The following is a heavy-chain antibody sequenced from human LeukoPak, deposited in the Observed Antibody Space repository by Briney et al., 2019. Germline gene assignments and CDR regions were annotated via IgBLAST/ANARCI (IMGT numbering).Heavy chain of an antibody. CDR2: IWYDGSNK. J-gene: IGHJ4*02. D-gene: IGHD3-22*01. Sequence: GGSLRLSCAASGFTFSSYGMHWVRQAPGKVLEWVAVIWYDGSNKYYADSVKGRFTISRDNSKNTLYLQMNSLRAEDTAVYYCARDSYYDSSPSTYYFDYWGQGTLVTVSS. CDR1: GFTFSSYG. CDR3: ARDSYYDSSPSTYYFDY. V-gene: IGHV3-33*01.